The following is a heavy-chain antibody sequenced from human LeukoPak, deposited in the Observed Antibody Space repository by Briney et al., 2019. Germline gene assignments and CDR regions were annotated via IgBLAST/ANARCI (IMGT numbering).Heavy chain of an antibody. V-gene: IGHV1-69*01. J-gene: IGHJ4*02. D-gene: IGHD1-26*01. CDR3: ARMEGLYSGSYNFDY. CDR2: IIPIFGTA. Sequence: ASVKVSCKASGGTFSSYAISWVRQAPGQGLEWMGGIIPIFGTANYAQKFQGRVTITADESTSTAYMELSRLRSDDTAVYYCARMEGLYSGSYNFDYWGQGTLVTVSS. CDR1: GGTFSSYA.